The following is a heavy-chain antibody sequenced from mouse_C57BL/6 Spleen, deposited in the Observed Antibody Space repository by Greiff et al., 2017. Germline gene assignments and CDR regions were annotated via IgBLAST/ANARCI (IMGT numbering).Heavy chain of an antibody. CDR3: ARNYYGNYVFAY. V-gene: IGHV5-17*01. D-gene: IGHD2-1*01. Sequence: EVKLMESGGGLVKPGGSLKLSCAASGFTFSDYGMHWVRQAPEKGLEWVAYISSGSSTIYYADTVKGRLTISRDNAKNTLFLQMTSLRSEDTAMYYCARNYYGNYVFAYWGQGTLVTVSA. CDR1: GFTFSDYG. CDR2: ISSGSSTI. J-gene: IGHJ3*01.